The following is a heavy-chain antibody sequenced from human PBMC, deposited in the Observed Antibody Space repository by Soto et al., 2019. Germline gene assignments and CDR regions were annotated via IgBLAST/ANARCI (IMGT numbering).Heavy chain of an antibody. D-gene: IGHD4-17*01. CDR3: ARTTAVPNTLRSRYFFDY. J-gene: IGHJ4*02. CDR2: VYHSGTT. CDR1: GGSVSNKTYY. V-gene: IGHV4-61*01. Sequence: PSETLSLTCSVSGGSVSNKTYYWSWIRQPPGKRLEWIGYVYHSGTTNYNPSPKSRVTISVDLSKNQFSLRLSSVTTADTALYYCARTTAVPNTLRSRYFFDYWGQGTLVTVSS.